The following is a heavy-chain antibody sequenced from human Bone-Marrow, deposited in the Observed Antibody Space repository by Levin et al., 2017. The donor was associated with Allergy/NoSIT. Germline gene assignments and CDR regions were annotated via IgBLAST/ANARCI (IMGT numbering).Heavy chain of an antibody. Sequence: AASVKVSCKSSGGTFSSNTLSWVRQAPGQGLELVGRIIPVLSITNYAQRFQGRVTITADTSTSTVYMELSSLTPDDTAVYYCARDRSPMGRGNLITGYEKFDYWGQGTLVTVSS. CDR2: IIPVLSIT. CDR1: GGTFSSNT. V-gene: IGHV1-69*04. D-gene: IGHD3-10*01. CDR3: ARDRSPMGRGNLITGYEKFDY. J-gene: IGHJ4*02.